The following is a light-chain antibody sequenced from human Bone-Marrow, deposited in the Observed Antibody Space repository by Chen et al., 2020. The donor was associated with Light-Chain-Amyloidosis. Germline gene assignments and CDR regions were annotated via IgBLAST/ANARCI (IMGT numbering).Light chain of an antibody. CDR3: QSYQGSSQGV. V-gene: IGLV6-57*01. Sequence: NFMLTQPHSVSESPGKTVIISCTRSKGSIATNYVQGYQQRPGSPPTTVIYEDDQIPSGVPDRFSGSIDRSSNSASLTISGLKTEDEADYYCQSYQGSSQGVFGGGTKLTV. CDR1: KGSIATNY. J-gene: IGLJ3*02. CDR2: EDD.